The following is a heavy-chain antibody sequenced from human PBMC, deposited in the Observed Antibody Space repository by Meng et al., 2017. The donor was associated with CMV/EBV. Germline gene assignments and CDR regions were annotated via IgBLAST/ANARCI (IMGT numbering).Heavy chain of an antibody. J-gene: IGHJ4*02. CDR2: IYFGGNT. D-gene: IGHD6-6*01. CDR3: ARDIGGRRIAARPDY. V-gene: IGHV4-39*07. Sequence: SETLSLTCTVSGGSIYSSTFYWGWIRQPPGKGLEWIGSIYFGGNTYYNPSLKSQVTISIDTSKNQFSLRLSSVTAADTAVYYCARDIGGRRIAARPDYWGQGTLVTVSS. CDR1: GGSIYSSTFY.